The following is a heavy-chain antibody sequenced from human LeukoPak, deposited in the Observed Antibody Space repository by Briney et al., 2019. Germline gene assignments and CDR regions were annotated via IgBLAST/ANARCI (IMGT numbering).Heavy chain of an antibody. CDR1: GYTFTSYG. CDR3: ARDLLQWLGSPYDY. Sequence: GASVKVSCKASGYTFTSYGISWVRQAPGQGLEWMGWISAHNGNTNYAQKLQGRVTMTTDTSTSTAYMELRSLRSDDTVVYYCARDLLQWLGSPYDYWGQGTLVTVSS. J-gene: IGHJ4*02. D-gene: IGHD6-19*01. CDR2: ISAHNGNT. V-gene: IGHV1-18*01.